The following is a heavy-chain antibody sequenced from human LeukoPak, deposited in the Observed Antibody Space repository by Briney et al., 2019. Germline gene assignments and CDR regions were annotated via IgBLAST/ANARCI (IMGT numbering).Heavy chain of an antibody. J-gene: IGHJ4*02. D-gene: IGHD6-13*01. CDR3: ARRRGWKQQLVYFDY. V-gene: IGHV4-59*08. CDR1: GGSISSYY. Sequence: SETLSLTCTVSGGSISSYYWSWVRQPPGKGLEWMGYLFHSGTPRYNPSLKSRVTISADTSRNQFFLSLNSTTAADTAVYYCARRRGWKQQLVYFDYWGQGTLAIVSS. CDR2: LFHSGTP.